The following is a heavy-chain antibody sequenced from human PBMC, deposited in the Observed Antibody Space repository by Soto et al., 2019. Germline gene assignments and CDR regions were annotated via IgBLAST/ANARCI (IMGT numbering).Heavy chain of an antibody. CDR2: ITSNGGNS. CDR1: GFTFSSYA. Sequence: PGGSLRLSCAASGFTFSSYAMHWVRQAPGKGLEYVSAITSNGGNSDYASSVKGRFTISRDNSKNTLYLQMGSLRAEDMAVYYCARSIHSIYYYDSSGYFDYWSRGTLVTVSS. V-gene: IGHV3-64*01. D-gene: IGHD3-22*01. CDR3: ARSIHSIYYYDSSGYFDY. J-gene: IGHJ4*02.